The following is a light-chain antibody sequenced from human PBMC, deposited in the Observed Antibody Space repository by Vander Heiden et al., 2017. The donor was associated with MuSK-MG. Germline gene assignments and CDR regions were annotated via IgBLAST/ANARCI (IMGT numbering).Light chain of an antibody. CDR3: NSRDSSGSHVV. J-gene: IGLJ2*01. V-gene: IGLV3-19*01. CDR2: GIH. CDR1: SLRTYY. Sequence: SSDLTQDPAVSVALGQTVRITCQGDSLRTYYASWFQQKPGQAPLLVMYGIHKRPSGIADRFSGSKSGDTAALTITGAQAEDEADYYCNSRDSSGSHVVFGGGTKLTVL.